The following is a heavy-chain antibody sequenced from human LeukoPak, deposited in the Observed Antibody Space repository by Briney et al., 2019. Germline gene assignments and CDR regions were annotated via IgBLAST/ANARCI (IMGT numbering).Heavy chain of an antibody. D-gene: IGHD4-23*01. V-gene: IGHV4-39*07. CDR1: GGSISSSSYY. Sequence: SSETLSLTCTVSGGSISSSSYYWGWIRQPPGKGLGWIGSIYYSGSTYYNPSPKSRVTISVDTSKNQFSLKLSSVTAADTAVYYCARAEDYGGNSGRPTEDYWGQGTLVTVSS. J-gene: IGHJ4*02. CDR3: ARAEDYGGNSGRPTEDY. CDR2: IYYSGST.